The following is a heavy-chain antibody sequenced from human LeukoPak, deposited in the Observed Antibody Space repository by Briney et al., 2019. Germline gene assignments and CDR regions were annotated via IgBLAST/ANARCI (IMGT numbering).Heavy chain of an antibody. V-gene: IGHV3-48*04. J-gene: IGHJ3*01. CDR2: ISTSGSI. Sequence: PGGSLRLSCAASGFTFSSYSMNWVRQAPGKGLEWLSQISTSGSIYYADSVEGRFTISRDNTKNSLYLQMNSLGVEDTAVYYCARRFDLWGQGTRVTVSS. CDR3: ARRFDL. CDR1: GFTFSSYS.